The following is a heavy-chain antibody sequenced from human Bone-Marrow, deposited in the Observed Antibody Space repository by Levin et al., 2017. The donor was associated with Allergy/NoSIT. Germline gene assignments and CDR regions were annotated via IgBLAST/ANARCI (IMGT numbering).Heavy chain of an antibody. J-gene: IGHJ5*02. V-gene: IGHV3-48*01. CDR3: VRDRFTTTTT. D-gene: IGHD3-22*01. CDR2: IDRESSTF. CDR1: GFSFRSFG. Sequence: ETLSLTCVGSGFSFRSFGMNWVRQAPGKGLEWVSYIDRESSTFYYAESVKGRFSISRDNAKNSVFLRMNSLTVEDTAVYYCVRDRFTTTTTWGQGVLVTVSS.